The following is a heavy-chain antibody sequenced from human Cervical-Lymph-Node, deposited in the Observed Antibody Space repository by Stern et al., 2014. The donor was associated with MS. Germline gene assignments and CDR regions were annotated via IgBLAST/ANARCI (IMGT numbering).Heavy chain of an antibody. J-gene: IGHJ5*02. CDR1: GFTFSRNG. CDR2: IWYDGSND. CDR3: VAYASGDNINH. V-gene: IGHV3-33*03. Sequence: VQLGESGGGVVQPGRSLRLSCAASGFTFSRNGMHWVRQAPGKGLEWVAVIWYDGSNDNYVDSVKGRFTISRDNSKNTLYLQMNSLRVEDTAVYYCVAYASGDNINHWGQGTLVTVSS. D-gene: IGHD6-19*01.